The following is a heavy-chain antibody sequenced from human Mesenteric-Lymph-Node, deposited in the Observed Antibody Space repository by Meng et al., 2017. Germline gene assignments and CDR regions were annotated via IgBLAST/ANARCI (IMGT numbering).Heavy chain of an antibody. CDR3: ARVDTAMVKDWYFDL. CDR1: GGSISGFSGGSISTYY. Sequence: SETLSLTCTVSGGSISGFSGGSISTYYWTWIRQPPGRGLEWMGYIHHSGTTYYNASLKSRVTISVDTSKNQFSLKLSSVTAADTAVYYCARVDTAMVKDWYFDLWGRGTLVTVSS. J-gene: IGHJ2*01. D-gene: IGHD5-18*01. CDR2: IHHSGTT. V-gene: IGHV4-61*01.